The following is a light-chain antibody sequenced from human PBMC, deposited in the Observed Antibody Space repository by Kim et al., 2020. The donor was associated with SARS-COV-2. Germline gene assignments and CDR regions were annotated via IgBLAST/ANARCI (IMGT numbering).Light chain of an antibody. CDR2: QAS. Sequence: GDRVIITCRASQTISTFLAWYQHRPGKAPKLLISQASSLQSEVPSRFSGSGSGTEFTLSISSLQPDDFATYYCLQYSSSPQTFG. CDR3: LQYSSSPQT. CDR1: QTISTF. J-gene: IGKJ1*01. V-gene: IGKV1-5*03.